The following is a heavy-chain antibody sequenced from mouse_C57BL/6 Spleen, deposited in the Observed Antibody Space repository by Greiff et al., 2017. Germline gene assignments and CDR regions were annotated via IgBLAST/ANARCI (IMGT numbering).Heavy chain of an antibody. J-gene: IGHJ3*01. CDR1: GFTFSNYW. Sequence: EVQLVESGGGLVQPGGSMKLSCVASGFTFSNYWMNWVRQSPEKGLEWVAQIRLKSDNYATHYAESVKGRCTISRDDSKRSVYLQMNNLRAEDTGIYYCTGDSSGFAYWGQGTLVTVSA. V-gene: IGHV6-3*01. CDR3: TGDSSGFAY. D-gene: IGHD3-2*02. CDR2: IRLKSDNYAT.